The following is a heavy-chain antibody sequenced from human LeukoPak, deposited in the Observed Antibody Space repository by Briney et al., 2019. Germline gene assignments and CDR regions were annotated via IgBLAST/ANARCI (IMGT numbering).Heavy chain of an antibody. CDR1: GGSFSGYY. Sequence: SETLSLTCAVYGGSFSGYYWSWIRQPPGKGLEWIGEINHSGSTNYNPSLKSRVTMSVDTSKNQFSLKLSSVTAADTAVYYCAREPFVKRVRGVIRWFDPWGQGTLVTVSS. D-gene: IGHD3-10*01. CDR2: INHSGST. CDR3: AREPFVKRVRGVIRWFDP. J-gene: IGHJ5*02. V-gene: IGHV4-34*01.